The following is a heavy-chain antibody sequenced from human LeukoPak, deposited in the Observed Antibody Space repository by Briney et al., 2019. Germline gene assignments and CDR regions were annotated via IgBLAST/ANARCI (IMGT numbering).Heavy chain of an antibody. CDR1: GGSISSSSYY. Sequence: SETLSLTCTVSGGSISSSSYYWGWIRQPPGRGLEWIGSIYYSGSTYYNPSLKSRVTISLDTSKNQFSLKLSSVTAADTAVYYCARPIVVVPAAMGGGDYFDYWGQGTLVTVSS. CDR2: IYYSGST. J-gene: IGHJ4*02. D-gene: IGHD2-2*01. CDR3: ARPIVVVPAAMGGGDYFDY. V-gene: IGHV4-39*01.